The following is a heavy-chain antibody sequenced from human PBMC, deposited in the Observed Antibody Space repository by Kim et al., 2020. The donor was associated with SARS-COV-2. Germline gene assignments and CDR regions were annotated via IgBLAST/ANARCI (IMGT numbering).Heavy chain of an antibody. CDR3: TRDNGYYDILTGYHKVFDY. Sequence: GGSLRLSCTASGFTFGDYAMSWFRQAPGKGLEWVGFIRSKAYGGTTEYAASVKGRFTISRDDSKSIAYLQMNSLKTEDTAVYYCTRDNGYYDILTGYHKVFDYWGQGTLVTVSS. CDR2: IRSKAYGGTT. V-gene: IGHV3-49*03. CDR1: GFTFGDYA. J-gene: IGHJ4*02. D-gene: IGHD3-9*01.